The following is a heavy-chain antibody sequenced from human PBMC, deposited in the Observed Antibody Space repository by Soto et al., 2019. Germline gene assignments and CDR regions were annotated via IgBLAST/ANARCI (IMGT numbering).Heavy chain of an antibody. J-gene: IGHJ6*02. V-gene: IGHV4-59*01. CDR2: IYYSGST. D-gene: IGHD6-13*01. CDR1: GGSISSYY. CDR3: ASQSSSWYYYYGMDV. Sequence: SETLSLTCTVSGGSISSYYWSWIRQPPGKGLEWIGYIYYSGSTNCNPSLKSRVTISVDTSKNQFSLKLSSVTAADTAVYYCASQSSSWYYYYGMDVWGQGTTVTVSS.